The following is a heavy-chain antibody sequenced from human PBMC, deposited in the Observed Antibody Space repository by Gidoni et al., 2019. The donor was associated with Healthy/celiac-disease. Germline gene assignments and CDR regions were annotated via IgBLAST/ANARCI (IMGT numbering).Heavy chain of an antibody. CDR3: ARDRVWDIVVVVAATHYGMDV. D-gene: IGHD2-15*01. J-gene: IGHJ6*02. CDR1: GFTFRSYA. Sequence: QVQLVESGGGVVQPGRSLRLSCAASGFTFRSYAMHWVRQAPGKGLEWVAVISYDGSNKYYADSVKGRFTISRDNSKNTLYLQMNSLRAEDTAVYYCARDRVWDIVVVVAATHYGMDVWGQGTTVTVSS. CDR2: ISYDGSNK. V-gene: IGHV3-30-3*01.